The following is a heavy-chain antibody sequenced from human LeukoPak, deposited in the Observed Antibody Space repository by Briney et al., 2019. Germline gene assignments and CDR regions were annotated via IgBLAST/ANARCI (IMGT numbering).Heavy chain of an antibody. Sequence: SETLSLTCTVSGDPINSGSYYWSWIRQPAGKGLEWIGRIYSSGNTKYNPSLKSRVTVSADTSKNQFSLKLNSVTAADTAMYYCVRSNGGYDFYWYFDLWGRGTLVTVSS. D-gene: IGHD5-12*01. J-gene: IGHJ2*01. CDR1: GDPINSGSYY. V-gene: IGHV4-61*02. CDR3: VRSNGGYDFYWYFDL. CDR2: IYSSGNT.